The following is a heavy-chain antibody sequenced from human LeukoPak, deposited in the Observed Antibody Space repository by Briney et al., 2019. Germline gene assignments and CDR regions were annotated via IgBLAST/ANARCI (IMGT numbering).Heavy chain of an antibody. Sequence: GRSLRLSCAASGFTFSSYAMHWVRQAPGKGLEWVAVISYDGSNKYYADSVKGRFTISRDNSKNTLYLQVNSLRAEDTAVYYCAREGLYDSSGYYYFRLDYWGQGTLVTVSS. J-gene: IGHJ4*02. CDR3: AREGLYDSSGYYYFRLDY. CDR1: GFTFSSYA. D-gene: IGHD3-22*01. CDR2: ISYDGSNK. V-gene: IGHV3-30*04.